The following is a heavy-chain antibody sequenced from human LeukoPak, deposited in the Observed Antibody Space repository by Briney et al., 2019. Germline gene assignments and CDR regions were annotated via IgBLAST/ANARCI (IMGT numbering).Heavy chain of an antibody. CDR1: GGTFSSYA. CDR3: AREGSYGFGTDAFDI. J-gene: IGHJ3*02. CDR2: IIPILGIA. Sequence: ASVKVSCKASGGTFSSYAISWVRQAPGRGLEWMGRIIPILGIANYAQKFQGRVTITADKSTSTAYMELSSLRSEDTAVYYCAREGSYGFGTDAFDIWGQGAMVTISS. V-gene: IGHV1-69*04. D-gene: IGHD5-18*01.